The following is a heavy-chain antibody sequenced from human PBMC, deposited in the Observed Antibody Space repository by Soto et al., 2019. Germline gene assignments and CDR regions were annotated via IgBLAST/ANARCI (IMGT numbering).Heavy chain of an antibody. J-gene: IGHJ5*02. CDR2: ISYDGSNK. D-gene: IGHD3-3*01. Sequence: HPGGSLRLSCAASGFTFSSYAMHWVRQAPGKGLEWVAVISYDGSNKYYADSVKGRFTISRDNSKNTLYLQMNSLRAEDTAVYYCARDPVRFLEWLLFGWFDPWGQGTLVTVSS. CDR1: GFTFSSYA. V-gene: IGHV3-30-3*01. CDR3: ARDPVRFLEWLLFGWFDP.